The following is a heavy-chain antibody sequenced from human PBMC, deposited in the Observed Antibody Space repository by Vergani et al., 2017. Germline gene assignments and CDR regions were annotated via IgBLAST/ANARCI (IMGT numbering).Heavy chain of an antibody. CDR3: ARDGCSGDCFWGSIDY. V-gene: IGHV1-2*02. Sequence: QVQLVQSGAEVKKPGASVKVSCKTSGYTFTGYYMHWVRQAPGQGLEWMGWINPRSGGTNYAQKFQGRVTMTRDTSISTDYMELSGLRSDDTAVYYCARDGCSGDCFWGSIDYWGQGTLVTVSS. J-gene: IGHJ4*02. CDR1: GYTFTGYY. D-gene: IGHD2-21*02. CDR2: INPRSGGT.